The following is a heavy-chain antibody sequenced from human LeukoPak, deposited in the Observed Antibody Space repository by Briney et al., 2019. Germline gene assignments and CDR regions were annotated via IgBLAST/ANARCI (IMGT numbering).Heavy chain of an antibody. V-gene: IGHV4-39*01. D-gene: IGHD1-14*01. CDR3: ARSGAPDYWYFDL. CDR2: NYYSGST. Sequence: PSETLSLTCTVSGGSISSSSYYWGWIRQPPGKGLEWIGGNYYSGSTYYNPSLKSRVTISVDTSKNQFSLKLSSVTAADTAVYYCARSGAPDYWYFDLWGRGTLVTVSS. CDR1: GGSISSSSYY. J-gene: IGHJ2*01.